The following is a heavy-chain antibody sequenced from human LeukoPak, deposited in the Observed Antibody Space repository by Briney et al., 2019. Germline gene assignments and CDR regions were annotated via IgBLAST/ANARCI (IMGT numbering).Heavy chain of an antibody. CDR1: GGSFSGYY. D-gene: IGHD3-10*01. CDR3: ARGRSVLLWFGELLSAVPWFDP. CDR2: INHSGST. J-gene: IGHJ5*02. V-gene: IGHV4-34*01. Sequence: PSETLSLTCAVYGGSFSGYYWSWIRQPPGKGLEWIGEINHSGSTNYNPSLKSRVTISVDTSKNQFSLKLSSVTAADTAVYYCARGRSVLLWFGELLSAVPWFDPLGPGNPGHRLL.